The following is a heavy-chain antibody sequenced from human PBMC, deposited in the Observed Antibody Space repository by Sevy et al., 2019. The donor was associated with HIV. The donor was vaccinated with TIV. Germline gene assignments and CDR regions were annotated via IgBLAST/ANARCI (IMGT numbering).Heavy chain of an antibody. D-gene: IGHD3-22*01. CDR2: FDPEDGET. V-gene: IGHV1-24*01. CDR1: GYIFTELS. J-gene: IGHJ4*02. CDR3: ATDSVLLKGRYYDSSGYYLHY. Sequence: ASVKVSRKVSGYIFTELSMHWVRQAPGKGLEWMGGFDPEDGETIYAQKFQGRVTMTEDTSTDTAYMDLSSLRSEDTAVYYCATDSVLLKGRYYDSSGYYLHYWGQGTLVTVSS.